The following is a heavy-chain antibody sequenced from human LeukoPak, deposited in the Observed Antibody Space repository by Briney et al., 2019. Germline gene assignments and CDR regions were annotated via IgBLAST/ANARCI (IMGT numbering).Heavy chain of an antibody. CDR3: VKGGGNVRRYFEY. CDR2: ISVNGGTT. CDR1: GFTFADNA. J-gene: IGHJ4*02. V-gene: IGHV3-23*01. D-gene: IGHD4-23*01. Sequence: GGSLRLSCAASGFTFADNAMHWVRQAPGKGLEWVSSISVNGGTTYYADSVKGRFTISRDSSKNTLYLQMNSLRAEDTAVYYCVKGGGNVRRYFEYWGQGTLVTVSS.